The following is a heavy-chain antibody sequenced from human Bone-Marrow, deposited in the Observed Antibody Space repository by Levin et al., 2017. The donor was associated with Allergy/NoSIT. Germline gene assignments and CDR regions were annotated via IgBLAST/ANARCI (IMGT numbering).Heavy chain of an antibody. CDR2: ISYDGSDK. CDR3: ATDQEGIAVAGLIDY. J-gene: IGHJ4*02. CDR1: GFSFSSYG. D-gene: IGHD6-19*01. V-gene: IGHV3-30*03. Sequence: PGGSLRLSCVVSGFSFSSYGMHWVRQTPGKGLEWLAAISYDGSDKSYADFVKGRFTISRDNSKNRMDLQMNSLRDDDTAVYYCATDQEGIAVAGLIDYWGQGTLVTVSS.